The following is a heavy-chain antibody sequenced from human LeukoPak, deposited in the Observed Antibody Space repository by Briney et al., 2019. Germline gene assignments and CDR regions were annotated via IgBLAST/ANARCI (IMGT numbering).Heavy chain of an antibody. CDR2: IVVGSGNT. D-gene: IGHD7-27*01. CDR1: GFTFTSSA. V-gene: IGHV1-58*02. Sequence: GTSVKVSCKASGFTFTSSAMQWVRQARGQRLEWIGWIVVGSGNTNYAQKFQERVTITRDMSTSTAYMELSSLRSEDTAVYYCAARKTDELGPGGLDYWGQGTLVTVSS. J-gene: IGHJ4*02. CDR3: AARKTDELGPGGLDY.